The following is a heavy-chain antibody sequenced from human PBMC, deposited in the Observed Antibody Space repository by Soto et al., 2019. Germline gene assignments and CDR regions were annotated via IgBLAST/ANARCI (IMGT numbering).Heavy chain of an antibody. CDR1: GGSFSGYY. D-gene: IGHD2-15*01. CDR3: ARVTVVPYYYYYGMDV. CDR2: INHSGST. J-gene: IGHJ6*02. Sequence: SETLSLTCAVYGGSFSGYYWSWIRQPPGKGLEWIGEINHSGSTNYNPSLKSRVTISVDTSKNQFSLKLSSVTAADTAVYYCARVTVVPYYYYYGMDVWGQVTPVTVSS. V-gene: IGHV4-34*01.